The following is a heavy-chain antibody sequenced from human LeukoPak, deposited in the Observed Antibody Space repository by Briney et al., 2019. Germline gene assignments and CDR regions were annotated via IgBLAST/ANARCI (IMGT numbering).Heavy chain of an antibody. D-gene: IGHD3-22*01. V-gene: IGHV3-7*01. CDR3: ARGGRYDSSGYY. CDR2: IKEDGSEK. J-gene: IGHJ4*02. CDR1: GFTFNRDW. Sequence: GGSLRLSCAASGFTFNRDWTAWVRQAPGKGLEWVANIKEDGSEKNYVDSVKGRFTISRDNAVNSVYLQMNDLRAEDTGVYYCARGGRYDSSGYYWGQGTLVTVSS.